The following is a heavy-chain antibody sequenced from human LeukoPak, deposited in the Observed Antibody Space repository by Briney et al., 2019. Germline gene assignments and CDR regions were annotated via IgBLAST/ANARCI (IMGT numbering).Heavy chain of an antibody. V-gene: IGHV4-59*12. D-gene: IGHD3-22*01. CDR2: IYYTGST. Sequence: SETLSLTYTVSGGSISSYYWSWIRQPPGKGLEWIGYIYYTGSTNYNPSLKSRVTISVDTSKNQFSLKLSSVTAADTAVYYCARESSYYYDSSGYQYYFDYWGQGTLVTVSS. CDR1: GGSISSYY. CDR3: ARESSYYYDSSGYQYYFDY. J-gene: IGHJ4*02.